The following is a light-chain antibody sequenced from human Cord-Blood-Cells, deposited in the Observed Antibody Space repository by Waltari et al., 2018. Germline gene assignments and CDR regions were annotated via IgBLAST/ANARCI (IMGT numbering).Light chain of an antibody. Sequence: EIVLTHSPATLPVSPGARDTLSCRASQSVSSNLAWYQQKPGQAPRLLIYGAPTRATGIPASFSGSGSGTEDTRTISNLQSEHFAVDYGQQYNNRWTFCQGTKVDIK. V-gene: IGKV3-15*01. J-gene: IGKJ1*01. CDR1: QSVSSN. CDR2: GAP. CDR3: QQYNNRWT.